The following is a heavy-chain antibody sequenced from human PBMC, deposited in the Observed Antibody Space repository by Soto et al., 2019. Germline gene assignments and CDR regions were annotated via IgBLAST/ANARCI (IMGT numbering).Heavy chain of an antibody. V-gene: IGHV4-34*01. D-gene: IGHD3-22*01. J-gene: IGHJ4*02. CDR3: ASRNSSGLG. CDR2: INHSGSI. CDR1: GGSFSGYY. Sequence: SETLSLTCAVYGGSFSGYYWSWIRQPPGKGLEWIGEINHSGSINYNPSLKSRVTISVDTSKNQFSLKLSSVTAADTAVYYCASRNSSGLGWGQGTLVTVSS.